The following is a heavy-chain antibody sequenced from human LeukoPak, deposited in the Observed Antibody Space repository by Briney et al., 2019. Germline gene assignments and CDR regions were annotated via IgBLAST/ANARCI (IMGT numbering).Heavy chain of an antibody. V-gene: IGHV1-69*06. CDR3: ASWYYYDSSGYVN. D-gene: IGHD3-22*01. Sequence: SVKVSCKASGYTFTSYGISWVRQAPGQGLEWMGGIIPIFGTANYAQKFQGRVTITADKSTSTAYMELSSLRSEDTAVYYCASWYYYDSSGYVNWGQGTLVTVSS. CDR1: GYTFTSYG. J-gene: IGHJ4*02. CDR2: IIPIFGTA.